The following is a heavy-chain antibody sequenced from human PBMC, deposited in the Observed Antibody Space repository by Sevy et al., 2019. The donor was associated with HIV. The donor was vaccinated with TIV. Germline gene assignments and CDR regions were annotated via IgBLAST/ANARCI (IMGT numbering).Heavy chain of an antibody. J-gene: IGHJ4*02. D-gene: IGHD6-19*01. CDR1: GFTFSSYA. Sequence: GGSLRLSCAASGFTFSSYAMSWVRQAPGKGLEWVSAISGSGGSTYYADSVKGRFTISRDNSKNTLYLQMNSLRAEDTAVYYCANLTWLSTYSSGRDYWGQGTLVTVSS. CDR2: ISGSGGST. V-gene: IGHV3-23*01. CDR3: ANLTWLSTYSSGRDY.